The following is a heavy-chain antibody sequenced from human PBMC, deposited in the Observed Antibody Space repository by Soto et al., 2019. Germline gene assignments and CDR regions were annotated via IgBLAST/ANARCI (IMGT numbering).Heavy chain of an antibody. J-gene: IGHJ3*02. D-gene: IGHD2-2*01. CDR2: ISTDSDRA. CDR1: GYAFNKHG. Sequence: QIQLVQSGAEVKKAGASVKVSCKASGYAFNKHGISWVRQAPGQGLEWMGWISTDSDRADYAQKFQGRLTMTTDTSTTTAYMDLRSLRSDDTAIYFCVRDRDCGSFSCLDSFDIWGQGTMVSVSS. V-gene: IGHV1-18*01. CDR3: VRDRDCGSFSCLDSFDI.